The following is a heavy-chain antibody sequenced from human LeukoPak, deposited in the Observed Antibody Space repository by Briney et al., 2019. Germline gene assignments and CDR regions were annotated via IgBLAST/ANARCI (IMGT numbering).Heavy chain of an antibody. Sequence: PGGSLRLSCAASGFTFDDYAMHWVRQAPGKGLEWVSGISWNSGSIGYADSVKGRFTISRDNAKNSLYLQMNSLRAEDTALYYCAKEIVYGDQGFHDAFDIWGQGTMVTVSS. CDR1: GFTFDDYA. CDR3: AKEIVYGDQGFHDAFDI. V-gene: IGHV3-9*01. J-gene: IGHJ3*02. D-gene: IGHD4-17*01. CDR2: ISWNSGSI.